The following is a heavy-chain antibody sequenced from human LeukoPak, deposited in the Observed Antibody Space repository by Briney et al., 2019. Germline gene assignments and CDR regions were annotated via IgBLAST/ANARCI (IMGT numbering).Heavy chain of an antibody. CDR1: GGSISSYY. V-gene: IGHV4-59*01. D-gene: IGHD6-13*01. J-gene: IGHJ6*03. Sequence: SETLSLTCTVSGGSISSYYWSWIRQPPGKGLEWIGYIYYSGSTNYNPSLKSRVTISVDTSKNQFSLKLSSVTAADTAVYYCARGVGGIAAAGSRYYYYYMDVWGKGTTVTVSS. CDR2: IYYSGST. CDR3: ARGVGGIAAAGSRYYYYYMDV.